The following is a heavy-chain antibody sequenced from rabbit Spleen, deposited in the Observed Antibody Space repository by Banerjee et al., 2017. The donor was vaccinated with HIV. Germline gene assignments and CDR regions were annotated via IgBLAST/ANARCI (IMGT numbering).Heavy chain of an antibody. CDR1: GFSFNSGYD. CDR2: IYAGSSGST. J-gene: IGHJ6*01. D-gene: IGHD8-1*01. CDR3: ARDAGTSFSTYGMDL. Sequence: QSLEESRGGLVKPEGSLTLTCTASGFSFNSGYDMCWVRQAPGKGLEWIACIYAGSSGSTYSATWAKGRFTISKTSSTTVTLQMTSLTAADTATYFCARDAGTSFSTYGMDLWGPGTLVTVS. V-gene: IGHV1S40*01.